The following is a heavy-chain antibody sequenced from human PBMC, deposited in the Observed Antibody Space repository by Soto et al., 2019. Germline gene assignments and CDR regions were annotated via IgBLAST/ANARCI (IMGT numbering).Heavy chain of an antibody. Sequence: SETLSLTCTVSGGSISSYYWSWIRQPPGKGLEWIGYIYYSGSTNYNPSLKSRVTISVDTSKNQFSLKLSSVTAADTAVYYCARLVGTTVTIGGFFDYWGQGTLVTVSS. CDR3: ARLVGTTVTIGGFFDY. J-gene: IGHJ4*02. D-gene: IGHD4-17*01. CDR2: IYYSGST. V-gene: IGHV4-59*08. CDR1: GGSISSYY.